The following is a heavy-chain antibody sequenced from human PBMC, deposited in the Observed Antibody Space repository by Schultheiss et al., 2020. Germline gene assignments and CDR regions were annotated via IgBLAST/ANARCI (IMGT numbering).Heavy chain of an antibody. CDR3: ASFNVVPAAMGVSYYGMDV. CDR2: IYSGGST. V-gene: IGHV3-66*01. CDR1: GFTVSSNY. Sequence: GESLKISCAASGFTVSSNYMSWVRQAPGKGLEWVSVIYSGGSTYYADSVKGRFTISRDNSKNTLYLQMNSLRAEDTAVYYCASFNVVPAAMGVSYYGMDVWGQGTTVTVSS. J-gene: IGHJ6*02. D-gene: IGHD2-2*01.